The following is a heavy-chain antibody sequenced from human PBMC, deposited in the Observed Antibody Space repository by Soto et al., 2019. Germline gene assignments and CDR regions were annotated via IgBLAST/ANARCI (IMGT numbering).Heavy chain of an antibody. CDR2: IYPGDSDT. CDR1: RYSFSTYW. V-gene: IGHV5-51*01. CDR3: ATTRGLAVGGSFDY. J-gene: IGHJ4*02. D-gene: IGHD3-10*01. Sequence: PGESLKISCKASRYSFSTYWIAWVRQRPGKGLDWMGIIYPGDSDTRYSPSFQGQVTISVDNSIDTAYLEWTTLRASDSAMYYCATTRGLAVGGSFDYWGQGMLVTVSS.